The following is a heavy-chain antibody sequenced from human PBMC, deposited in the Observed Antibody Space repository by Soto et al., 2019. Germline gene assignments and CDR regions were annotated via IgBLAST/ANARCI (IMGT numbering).Heavy chain of an antibody. J-gene: IGHJ4*02. V-gene: IGHV3-53*01. CDR1: GFTVSDS. CDR3: ARDAIGPFDY. CDR2: IHSDGST. Sequence: PGGSLRLSCSVAGFTVSDSMSWVRQAPGKGLECVSFIHSDGSTHYTDSVRGRFTISRDNSKNTLYLQMDRLRVDDTAVYFCARDAIGPFDYWGQGTLVTVYS.